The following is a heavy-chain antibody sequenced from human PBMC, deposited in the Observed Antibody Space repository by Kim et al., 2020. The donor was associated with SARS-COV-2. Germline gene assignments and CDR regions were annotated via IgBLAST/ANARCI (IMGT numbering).Heavy chain of an antibody. CDR3: AKDRGYDFWSGHYYYGMDV. J-gene: IGHJ6*02. CDR1: GFTFNSSG. V-gene: IGHV3-30*18. Sequence: GGSLRLSCAASGFTFNSSGMHWVRQAPGKGLEWVAVISYDGNSKYYADSVKGRFTISRDNSKNTLYLLMNSLRAEETAVYYCAKDRGYDFWSGHYYYGMDVWGQGTTVTVSS. CDR2: ISYDGNSK. D-gene: IGHD3-3*01.